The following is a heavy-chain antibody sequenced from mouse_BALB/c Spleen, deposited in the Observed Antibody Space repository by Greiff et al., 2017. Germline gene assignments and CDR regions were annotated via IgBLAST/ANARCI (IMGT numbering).Heavy chain of an antibody. CDR3: ASYGNYYAMDY. Sequence: VQLQQSGPGLVKPSQSLSLTCTVTGYSFTSDYVWNWLRQFPGNKLELMGYISYSGSTSYNTSLKSRISITRDTSKNQFFLQLNSVTTEDTATYYCASYGNYYAMDYWGQGTSVTVSS. CDR1: GYSFTSDYV. V-gene: IGHV3-2*02. CDR2: ISYSGST. D-gene: IGHD2-1*01. J-gene: IGHJ4*01.